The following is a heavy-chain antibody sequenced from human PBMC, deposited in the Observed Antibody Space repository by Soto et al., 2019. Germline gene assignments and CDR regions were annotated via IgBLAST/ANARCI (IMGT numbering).Heavy chain of an antibody. D-gene: IGHD2-2*01. J-gene: IGHJ6*02. CDR2: IYNSGTT. V-gene: IGHV4-59*01. Sequence: QVQLQESGPGLVKPSETLSLTCTVSGGSISSYYWTWVRQAPGKGLEWIGYIYNSGTTYYNPSLKSRVTRSVDTSKSQFSLKLSCVTAADTAVYYCARVRCRSSICYGSYYDGMDVWGQGTTVTVSS. CDR3: ARVRCRSSICYGSYYDGMDV. CDR1: GGSISSYY.